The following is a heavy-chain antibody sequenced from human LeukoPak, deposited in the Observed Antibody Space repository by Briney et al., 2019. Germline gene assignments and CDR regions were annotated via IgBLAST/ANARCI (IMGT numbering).Heavy chain of an antibody. CDR2: IYSGGST. CDR3: ARDHCSSTSCYPFDYYYGMDV. CDR1: VFTFSSNY. Sequence: GGSLRLSCAASVFTFSSNYMSWVRQAPGKGLEWVSVIYSGGSTYYADSVKGRFTISRDNSKNTLYLQMNSLRAEDTAVYYCARDHCSSTSCYPFDYYYGMDVWGQGTTVTVSS. V-gene: IGHV3-53*01. J-gene: IGHJ6*02. D-gene: IGHD2-2*01.